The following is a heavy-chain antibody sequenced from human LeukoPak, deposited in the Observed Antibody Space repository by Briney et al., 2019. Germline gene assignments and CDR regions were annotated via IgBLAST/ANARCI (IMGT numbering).Heavy chain of an antibody. CDR3: AKSSSWSDNYFDP. CDR1: GYTFSAYY. V-gene: IGHV1-2*02. CDR2: INPNSGGT. D-gene: IGHD6-13*01. J-gene: IGHJ5*02. Sequence: ASVKVSCTASGYTFSAYYIHWVRQAPGQGLEWMGWINPNSGGTKYAQKFQGRVTLTRDTSVTTAYMELSWLRSDDTAVYYCAKSSSWSDNYFDPWGQGTLVTVSS.